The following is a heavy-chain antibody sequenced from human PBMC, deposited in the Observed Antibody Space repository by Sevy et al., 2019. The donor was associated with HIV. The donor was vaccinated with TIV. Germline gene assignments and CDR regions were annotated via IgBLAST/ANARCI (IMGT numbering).Heavy chain of an antibody. CDR2: IIPIFGTA. CDR3: ARYSSTDSDAFDI. J-gene: IGHJ3*02. CDR1: GGTFSSYA. Sequence: ASVKVSCKASGGTFSSYAISWVRQAPGQGLEWMGGIIPIFGTANYSQKFQGRVTITADESTSTAYMELSSLRSEDTAVYYCARYSSTDSDAFDIWGPGTMVTVSS. D-gene: IGHD2-15*01. V-gene: IGHV1-69*13.